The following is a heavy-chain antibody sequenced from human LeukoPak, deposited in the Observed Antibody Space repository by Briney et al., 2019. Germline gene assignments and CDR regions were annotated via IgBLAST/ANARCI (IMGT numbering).Heavy chain of an antibody. CDR2: INPNSGGT. Sequence: ASVKVSCKASGYTFTGYYMHWVRQAPGQGLEWMGWINPNSGGTNYAQKFQGRVTMTRDTSINTAYMELSRLTSDDTAVYYCARDDVYCSTSSCYVNWFDPWGQGTLVTVSS. CDR3: ARDDVYCSTSSCYVNWFDP. CDR1: GYTFTGYY. D-gene: IGHD2-2*01. J-gene: IGHJ5*02. V-gene: IGHV1-2*02.